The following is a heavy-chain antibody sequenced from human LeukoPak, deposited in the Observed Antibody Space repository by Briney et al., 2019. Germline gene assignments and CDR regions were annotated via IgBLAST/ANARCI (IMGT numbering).Heavy chain of an antibody. J-gene: IGHJ6*02. CDR1: GYTFTGYY. D-gene: IGHD3-22*01. V-gene: IGHV1-2*02. Sequence: ASVKVSCKASGYTFTGYYMHWVRQAPGQGLGWMGWINPNSGGTNYAQKFQGRVTMTRDTSISTAYMELSRLRSDDTAVYYCARDTYYDSSGYYLYYYYGMDVWGQGTTVTVSS. CDR3: ARDTYYDSSGYYLYYYYGMDV. CDR2: INPNSGGT.